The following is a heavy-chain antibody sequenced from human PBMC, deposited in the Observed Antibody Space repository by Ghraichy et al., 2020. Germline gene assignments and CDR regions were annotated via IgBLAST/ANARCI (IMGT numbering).Heavy chain of an antibody. D-gene: IGHD6-19*01. Sequence: GGSLRLSCAASGFTFSSYSMNWVRQAPGKGLEWVSYISSSSSTIYYADSVKGRFTISRDNAKNSLYLQMNSLRDEDTAVYYCARDVAWLDEEYYYYYYGMDVWGQGTTVTVSS. CDR1: GFTFSSYS. V-gene: IGHV3-48*02. J-gene: IGHJ6*02. CDR2: ISSSSSTI. CDR3: ARDVAWLDEEYYYYYYGMDV.